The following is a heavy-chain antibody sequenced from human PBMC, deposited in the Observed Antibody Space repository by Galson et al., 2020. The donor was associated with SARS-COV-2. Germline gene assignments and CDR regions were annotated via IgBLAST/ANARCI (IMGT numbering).Heavy chain of an antibody. Sequence: SETLSLTCTVSGGSISSSSYYWSWIRQPAGKGLEWIGRIYISERTNYNPSLKSRVTISADTSKNQFSLRLTAVTAADTAVYYCVRESRWDLYFDYWGQGSLVTVSS. J-gene: IGHJ4*02. CDR3: VRESRWDLYFDY. CDR2: IYISERT. V-gene: IGHV4-61*02. CDR1: GGSISSSSYY. D-gene: IGHD1-26*01.